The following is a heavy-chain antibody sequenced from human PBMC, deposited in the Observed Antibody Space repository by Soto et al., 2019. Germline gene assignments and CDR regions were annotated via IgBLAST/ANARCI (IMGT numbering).Heavy chain of an antibody. CDR3: ARGPGYCSGGSCVDY. CDR1: GGSISCGGYY. D-gene: IGHD2-15*01. Sequence: SLSIPCTVSGGSISCGGYYWSWIRQHPGKGLEWIGYIYYSGSTYYNPSLKSRVTISVDTSKNQFSLKLSSVTAADTAVYYCARGPGYCSGGSCVDYWGQGTLVTVSS. J-gene: IGHJ4*02. CDR2: IYYSGST. V-gene: IGHV4-31*03.